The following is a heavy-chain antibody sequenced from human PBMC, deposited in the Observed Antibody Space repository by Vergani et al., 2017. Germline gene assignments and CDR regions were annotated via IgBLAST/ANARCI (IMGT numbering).Heavy chain of an antibody. CDR1: GFTFSSYA. CDR3: ARDRITDYGDPYDAFDI. J-gene: IGHJ3*02. V-gene: IGHV3-30-3*01. CDR2: ISYDGSNK. D-gene: IGHD4-17*01. Sequence: QVQLVESGGGVVQPGRSLRLSCAASGFTFSSYAMHWVRQAPGKGLEWVAVISYDGSNKYYADSVKDRFTISRDNSKNTLYLQMNSLRAEDTAVYYCARDRITDYGDPYDAFDIWGQGTMVTVSS.